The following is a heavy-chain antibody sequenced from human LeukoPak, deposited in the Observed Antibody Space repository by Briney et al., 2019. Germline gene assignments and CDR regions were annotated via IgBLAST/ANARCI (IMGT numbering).Heavy chain of an antibody. Sequence: PGGSLRLSCAASGFTVSSNYMSWVRQAPGKGLEWVSVIYSGGSTYYADSVKGRFTISGDNSKNTLYLQMNSLRAEDTAVYYYGVDVSGSSSFDYWGQGTLVTVSS. J-gene: IGHJ4*02. CDR3: GVDVSGSSSFDY. CDR2: IYSGGST. D-gene: IGHD1-26*01. V-gene: IGHV3-66*02. CDR1: GFTVSSNY.